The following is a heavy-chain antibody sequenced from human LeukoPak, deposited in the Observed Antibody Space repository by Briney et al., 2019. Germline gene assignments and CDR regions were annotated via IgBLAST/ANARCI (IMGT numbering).Heavy chain of an antibody. CDR1: GGSISSYY. V-gene: IGHV4-59*01. CDR3: ARVGATPEYFQH. Sequence: PSETLSLTCTVSGGSISSYYWSWIRQPPGKGLEWIGYIYYSGSTNYNPSLKSRVTISVDTSKNQFSLKLSSVTAADTAVYYCARVGATPEYFQHWGQGTLVTVSS. CDR2: IYYSGST. D-gene: IGHD4/OR15-4a*01. J-gene: IGHJ1*01.